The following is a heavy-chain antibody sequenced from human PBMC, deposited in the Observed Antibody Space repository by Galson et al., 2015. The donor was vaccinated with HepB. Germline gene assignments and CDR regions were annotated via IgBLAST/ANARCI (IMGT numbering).Heavy chain of an antibody. D-gene: IGHD3-10*01. V-gene: IGHV5-51*01. CDR1: GSNFADFW. J-gene: IGHJ4*01. CDR3: ARLTLIRGRFIMEDYVDH. Sequence: QSGAEVTKSGESVKISCSASGSNFADFWIAWVRQAPGKGLEWMGIIYPGDSATRYSPSFQGQVTISADRSINTVYLHWSSLKASDTAIFYCARLTLIRGRFIMEDYVDHWGQGSLVTV. CDR2: IYPGDSAT.